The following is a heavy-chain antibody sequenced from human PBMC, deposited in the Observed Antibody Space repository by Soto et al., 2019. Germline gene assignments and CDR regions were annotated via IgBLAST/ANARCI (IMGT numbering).Heavy chain of an antibody. CDR3: AKSPPKKTAIAVAGTSRGNYFDY. D-gene: IGHD6-19*01. Sequence: GGSLRLSCAASGFTFSSYAMSWVRQAPGKGLEWVSAISGSGGSTYYADSVKGRFTISRDNSKNTLYLQMNSLRAEDTAVDYCAKSPPKKTAIAVAGTSRGNYFDYWGQGTLVTVSS. J-gene: IGHJ4*02. V-gene: IGHV3-23*01. CDR2: ISGSGGST. CDR1: GFTFSSYA.